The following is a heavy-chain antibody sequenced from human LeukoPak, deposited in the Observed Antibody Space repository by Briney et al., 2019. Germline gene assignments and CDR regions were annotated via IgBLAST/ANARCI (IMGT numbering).Heavy chain of an antibody. CDR3: ARHYRNYDILTGYYNGDAFDI. CDR2: IYTSGST. J-gene: IGHJ3*02. D-gene: IGHD3-9*01. V-gene: IGHV4-4*07. Sequence: SETLSLNCTVSGDSISNYYWSWLRQPAGKGLEWIGRIYTSGSTNYNPSLKSRVTMSVDTSKNQFSLKLSSVTAADTAVYYCARHYRNYDILTGYYNGDAFDIWGQGTMVTVSS. CDR1: GDSISNYY.